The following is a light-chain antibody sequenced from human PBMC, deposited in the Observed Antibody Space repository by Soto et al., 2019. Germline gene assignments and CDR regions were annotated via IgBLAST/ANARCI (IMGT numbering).Light chain of an antibody. CDR2: DNT. J-gene: IGLJ2*01. Sequence: QSVLTQPPSVSGAPGQRVTISCTGSISNIGAGYDVHWYQQLPGTAPKLLIYDNTYQPSGVPDRFSTSRSFTSASLAITGLQAEDEADYYCQSFDSSLSASVFGGGTKLTVL. CDR3: QSFDSSLSASV. CDR1: ISNIGAGYD. V-gene: IGLV1-40*01.